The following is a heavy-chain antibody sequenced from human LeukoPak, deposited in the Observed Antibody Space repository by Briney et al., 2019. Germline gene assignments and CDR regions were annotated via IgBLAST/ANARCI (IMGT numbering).Heavy chain of an antibody. CDR3: ARAPDTAMVPDY. CDR2: IIPIFGTA. D-gene: IGHD5-18*01. CDR1: GGTFSSYA. J-gene: IGHJ4*02. Sequence: SVKVSCKASGGTFSSYAISWVRQAPGQGLEWMGGIIPIFGTANYAQKFQGRVTITADKSTSTAYMELSSLRSEDTAAYYCARAPDTAMVPDYWGQGTLVTVSS. V-gene: IGHV1-69*06.